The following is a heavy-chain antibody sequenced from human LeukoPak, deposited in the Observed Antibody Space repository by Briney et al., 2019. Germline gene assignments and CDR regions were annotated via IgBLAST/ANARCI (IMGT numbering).Heavy chain of an antibody. J-gene: IGHJ4*02. V-gene: IGHV3-21*01. CDR3: ARSGGYSGYDIDY. CDR2: ISSSSSYI. CDR1: GFPFSSYG. D-gene: IGHD5-12*01. Sequence: GGSLRLSCAASGFPFSSYGMHWVRQAPGKGLEWVSSISSSSSYIYFADSVKGRFTISRDNAKKSLYLQMNSLRTEDTAVYYCARSGGYSGYDIDYWGQGTLVTVSS.